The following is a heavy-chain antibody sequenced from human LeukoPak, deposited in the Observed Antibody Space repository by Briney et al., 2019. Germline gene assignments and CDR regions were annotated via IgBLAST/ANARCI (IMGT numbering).Heavy chain of an antibody. V-gene: IGHV3-53*01. CDR3: AKGHFDNWYYFDY. J-gene: IGHJ4*02. CDR1: GFTVSSNY. CDR2: IYSGGST. Sequence: GGSLRLSCAASGFTVSSNYMSWVRQALGKGLEWVSVIYSGGSTYYADSVKGRFTISRDNARNSLYLQMSSLRAEDTAVYYCAKGHFDNWYYFDYWGQGALVTVSS. D-gene: IGHD1-1*01.